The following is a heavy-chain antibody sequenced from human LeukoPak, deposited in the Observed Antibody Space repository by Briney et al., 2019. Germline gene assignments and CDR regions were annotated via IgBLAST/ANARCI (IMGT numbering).Heavy chain of an antibody. CDR3: ARFAARPAYYYYYMDV. CDR1: GFTFSSYS. V-gene: IGHV3-21*01. D-gene: IGHD6-6*01. Sequence: PGGSLRLSCAASGFTFSSYSMNWVRQAPGKGLEWASSISSSSSYIYYADSVKGRFTISRDNAKNSLYLQMNSLRAEDTAVYYCARFAARPAYYYYYMDVWGKGTTVTVSS. J-gene: IGHJ6*03. CDR2: ISSSSSYI.